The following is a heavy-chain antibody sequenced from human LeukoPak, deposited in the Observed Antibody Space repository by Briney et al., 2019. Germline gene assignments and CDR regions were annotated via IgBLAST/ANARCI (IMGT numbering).Heavy chain of an antibody. CDR1: GGSIISGGYY. Sequence: SQTLSLTCTVSGGSIISGGYYWSWIRQHPGKGLEWIGYIYYSGSTYYDPSLKSRVTISVDASKSQFSLKLSSVTAADTAVYYCAREDRSSDWGQGTLVTVSS. CDR2: IYYSGST. J-gene: IGHJ4*02. CDR3: AREDRSSD. D-gene: IGHD3-22*01. V-gene: IGHV4-31*03.